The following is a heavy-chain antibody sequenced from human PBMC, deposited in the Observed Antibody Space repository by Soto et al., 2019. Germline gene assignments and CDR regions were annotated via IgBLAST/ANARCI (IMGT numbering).Heavy chain of an antibody. J-gene: IGHJ6*01. D-gene: IGHD1-1*01. Sequence: QVQVEQSGAEVKKPGSSVKVSCKASGGTFSTAAISWVRQAPGQGLEWMGGIMPIFRTADYAQKLQGRVKITAEQFTSTAYLELRSLSSEETAIYLYSRTQYRPPLGGNLFFNNGVRGQGPKVTGSS. CDR1: GGTFSTAA. CDR3: SRTQYRPPLGGNLFFNNGV. V-gene: IGHV1-69*12. CDR2: IMPIFRTA.